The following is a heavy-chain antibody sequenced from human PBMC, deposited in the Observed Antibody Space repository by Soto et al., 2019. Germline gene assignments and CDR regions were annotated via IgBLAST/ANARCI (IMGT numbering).Heavy chain of an antibody. CDR2: ISYDGSNK. Sequence: GESLKISCAASGFTFSSYAMHWVRQAPGKGLEWVAVISYDGSNKYYADSVKGRFTISRDNSKNTLYLQMNSLRAEDTAVYYCARDLCHSSSWYCEGNWFDPWGQGTLVTVSS. CDR1: GFTFSSYA. V-gene: IGHV3-30-3*01. J-gene: IGHJ5*02. CDR3: ARDLCHSSSWYCEGNWFDP. D-gene: IGHD6-13*01.